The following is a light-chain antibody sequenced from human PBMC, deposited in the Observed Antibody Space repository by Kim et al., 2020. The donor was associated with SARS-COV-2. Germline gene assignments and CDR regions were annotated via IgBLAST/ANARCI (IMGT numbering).Light chain of an antibody. Sequence: QAGLTQPPSVSKGLRQTATLTSTGNSNNIGNQGAVWLQHHQGHPPKLLSYRNNNRPSGISERLSASRAGNTASLTITGLQPEDEADYFCSAWDSSLGAWVYGGGTQRTVL. CDR1: SNNIGNQG. CDR3: SAWDSSLGAWV. J-gene: IGLJ3*02. CDR2: RNN. V-gene: IGLV10-54*01.